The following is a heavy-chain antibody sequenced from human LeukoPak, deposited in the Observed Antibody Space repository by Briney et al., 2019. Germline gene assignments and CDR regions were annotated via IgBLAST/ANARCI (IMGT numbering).Heavy chain of an antibody. CDR3: ARVPLHDDSGHYYPH. CDR1: GYTLAELS. Sequence: ASVKVSCKLSGYTLAELSIHWVRQVPGKGLEWLGGFDPEDGDTFFAQKFQGRVTMTEDTSTDTAYMELSSLRSEDTAVYYCARVPLHDDSGHYYPHWGQGTLVIVSS. D-gene: IGHD3-22*01. J-gene: IGHJ1*01. V-gene: IGHV1-24*01. CDR2: FDPEDGDT.